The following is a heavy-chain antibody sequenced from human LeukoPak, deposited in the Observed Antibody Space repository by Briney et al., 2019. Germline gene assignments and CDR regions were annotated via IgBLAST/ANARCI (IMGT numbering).Heavy chain of an antibody. V-gene: IGHV4-39*01. CDR1: GGSTSSSSYY. CDR3: ARGPGYYYDSSGYYRNKYFQH. D-gene: IGHD3-22*01. J-gene: IGHJ1*01. Sequence: PSETLSLTCTVSGGSTSSSSYYWGWIRQPPGEGLEWIGSIYYSGSTYYDPSLKSRVTISVDTPKDRFSLKLSSVTAADTAVYYCARGPGYYYDSSGYYRNKYFQHWGQGTLVTVSS. CDR2: IYYSGST.